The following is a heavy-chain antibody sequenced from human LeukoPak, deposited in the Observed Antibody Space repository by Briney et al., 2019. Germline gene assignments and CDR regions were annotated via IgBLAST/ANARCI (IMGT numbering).Heavy chain of an antibody. CDR3: ARELVVAAPDY. CDR2: IYYSGST. Sequence: SETLSLTCTVSGGSVSSGSYYWSWIRQPPGKGLEWIGYIYYSGSTNYNPSLKSRVTISVDTSKNQFSLKLSSVTAADTAVYYCARELVVAAPDYWGQGTLVTVSS. J-gene: IGHJ4*02. V-gene: IGHV4-61*01. CDR1: GGSVSSGSYY. D-gene: IGHD2-15*01.